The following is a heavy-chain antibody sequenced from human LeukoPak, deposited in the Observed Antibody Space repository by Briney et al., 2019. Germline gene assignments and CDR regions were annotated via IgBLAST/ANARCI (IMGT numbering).Heavy chain of an antibody. Sequence: PGGSLRLSCAASGFTFSSYEMNWVRQAPGKGLEWVSYISSSGSTIYYADSVKGRFTISRDNAKNSLYLQMNSLRAEDTAVYYCASQKGRIAVAVDYWVQGTLVTVSS. CDR2: ISSSGSTI. CDR3: ASQKGRIAVAVDY. D-gene: IGHD6-19*01. CDR1: GFTFSSYE. V-gene: IGHV3-48*03. J-gene: IGHJ4*02.